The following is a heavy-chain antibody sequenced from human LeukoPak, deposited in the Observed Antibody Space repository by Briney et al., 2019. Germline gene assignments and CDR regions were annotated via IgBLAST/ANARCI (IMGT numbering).Heavy chain of an antibody. J-gene: IGHJ6*03. CDR2: INPNSGGT. D-gene: IGHD4-23*01. Sequence: ASVKVSCKASGYTFTGYYMHWVRQAPGQGLEWMGWINPNSGGTNYAQKFQGRVTMTRDTSISTAYMELSRLRSDDTAVYYCARDVGVTVVTPNYYMDVWGKGTTVTISS. CDR3: ARDVGVTVVTPNYYMDV. V-gene: IGHV1-2*02. CDR1: GYTFTGYY.